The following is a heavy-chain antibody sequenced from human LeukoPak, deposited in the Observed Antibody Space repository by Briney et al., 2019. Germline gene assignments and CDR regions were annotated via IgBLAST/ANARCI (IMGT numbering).Heavy chain of an antibody. CDR3: ARVRCSPSSCAPTWFDP. J-gene: IGHJ5*02. CDR2: ISDGGVST. CDR1: GFSFGEYA. V-gene: IGHV3-23*01. Sequence: GGSLRLSCSASGFSFGEYAMSWVRQAPGKGLEWVSSISDGGVSTYYADSVKGRFTISRDNSQNTLYLQMSSLRADDTAVYYCARVRCSPSSCAPTWFDPWGQGTLVTVSS. D-gene: IGHD2-2*01.